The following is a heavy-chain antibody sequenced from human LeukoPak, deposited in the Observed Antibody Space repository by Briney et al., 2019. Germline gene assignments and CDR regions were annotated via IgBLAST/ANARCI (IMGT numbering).Heavy chain of an antibody. Sequence: GASVKVSCKASGGTFSSYAISWVRQAPGQGLEWMERIIPILGIANYAQKFQGRVTITADKSTSTAYMELSSLRSEDTAVYYCARDKQEWFDPWGQGTLVTVSS. D-gene: IGHD1/OR15-1a*01. J-gene: IGHJ5*02. CDR1: GGTFSSYA. CDR3: ARDKQEWFDP. V-gene: IGHV1-69*04. CDR2: IIPILGIA.